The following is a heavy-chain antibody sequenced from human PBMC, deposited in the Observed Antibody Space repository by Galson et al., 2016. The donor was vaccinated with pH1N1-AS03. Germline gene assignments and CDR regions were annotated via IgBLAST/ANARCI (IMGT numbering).Heavy chain of an antibody. D-gene: IGHD3-10*01. CDR2: ISFDGNNK. CDR1: GFTFSTFA. J-gene: IGHJ6*02. V-gene: IGHV3-30*04. Sequence: SLRLSCAASGFTFSTFAMYWVRQAPGKGLEWVALISFDGNNKFYADSLRGRFTISRENSKNTLYLDINSLTTEDTAMYYCATAPGGVNVWCQRTMVTVSS. CDR3: ATAPGGVNV.